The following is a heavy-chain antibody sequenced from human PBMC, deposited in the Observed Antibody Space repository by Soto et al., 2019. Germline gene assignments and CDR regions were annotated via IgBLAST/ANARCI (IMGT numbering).Heavy chain of an antibody. CDR2: INHSGRV. CDR3: STRAYDTNGYYRFDP. V-gene: IGHV4-34*01. Sequence: SLTCAVYGGSFSGHSWAWIRQSPGKGLEWIGDINHSGRVNYSPSLKSRVTISLDTSKNQCSLTLSAVTAADTAMYYCSTRAYDTNGYYRFDPWGQGTLVTVSS. D-gene: IGHD3-22*01. J-gene: IGHJ5*01. CDR1: GGSFSGHS.